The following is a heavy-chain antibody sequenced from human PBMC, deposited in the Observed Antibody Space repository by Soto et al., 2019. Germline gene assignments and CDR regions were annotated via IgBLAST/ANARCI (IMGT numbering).Heavy chain of an antibody. J-gene: IGHJ6*02. CDR1: GGSFSGYY. Sequence: QVQLQQWGAGLLKPSETLSLTCAVYGGSFSGYYWSWIRQPPGKGLEWIGEINHSGSTNYNPSLKSRVTISVDTSKSQFSLKLSSVTAADTAVYYCARIRTSPYYYYGMDVWGQGTTVTVSS. CDR3: ARIRTSPYYYYGMDV. CDR2: INHSGST. V-gene: IGHV4-34*01. D-gene: IGHD4-17*01.